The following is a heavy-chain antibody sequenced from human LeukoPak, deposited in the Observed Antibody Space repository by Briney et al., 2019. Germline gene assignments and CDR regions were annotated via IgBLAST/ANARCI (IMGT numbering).Heavy chain of an antibody. J-gene: IGHJ6*03. V-gene: IGHV1-69*05. CDR1: GGTFSSYA. CDR2: IIPIFGTA. D-gene: IGHD2-2*02. CDR3: ASNSEGYCSSTSCYRDYYYYMDV. Sequence: GASVKVSCKASGGTFSSYAISWVRQAPGQGLEWMGGIIPIFGTANYAQKFQGRVTITTDESTSTAYMEPSSLRSEDTAVYYCASNSEGYCSSTSCYRDYYYYMDVWGKGTTVTVSS.